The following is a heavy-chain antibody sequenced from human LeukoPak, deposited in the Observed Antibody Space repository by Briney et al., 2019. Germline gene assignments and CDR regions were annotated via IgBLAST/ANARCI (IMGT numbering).Heavy chain of an antibody. CDR1: GGSVSGYY. V-gene: IGHV4-34*01. CDR3: ARGRHGDAFDI. J-gene: IGHJ3*02. Sequence: SETLSLTCAVYGGSVSGYYWSWIRQPPGKGLEWIGEINHSGSTNYNPSLKSRVTISVDTSKNQFSLKLSSVTAADTAVYYCARGRHGDAFDIWGQGTMVTVSS. CDR2: INHSGST.